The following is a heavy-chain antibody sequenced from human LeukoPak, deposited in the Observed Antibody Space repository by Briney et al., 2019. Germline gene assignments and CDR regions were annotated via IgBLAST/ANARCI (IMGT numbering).Heavy chain of an antibody. Sequence: ASVKVSCKASGYTFTSYGISWVRQAPGQGLEWMGWISAYNGNTNYAQKLQGRVTMTTDTSTSTAYMELSRLRSDDTAVYYCAKADTALVEDYYFDYWGQGTLVTVSS. D-gene: IGHD5-18*01. CDR3: AKADTALVEDYYFDY. V-gene: IGHV1-18*01. CDR2: ISAYNGNT. CDR1: GYTFTSYG. J-gene: IGHJ4*02.